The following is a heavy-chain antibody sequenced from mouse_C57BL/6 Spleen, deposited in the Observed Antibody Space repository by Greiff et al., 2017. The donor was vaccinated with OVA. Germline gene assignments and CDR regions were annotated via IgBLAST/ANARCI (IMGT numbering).Heavy chain of an antibody. Sequence: QVQLQQSGPGLVQPSQSLSITCTVSGFSLTSYGVHWVRQSPGKGLAWLGVIWSGGSTGYNAAFISRLSISKDNSKCQVFFKMNSLQADDTAIYYCARNGGSFDYWGQGTTLTVSS. CDR2: IWSGGST. CDR3: ARNGGSFDY. V-gene: IGHV2-2*01. J-gene: IGHJ2*01. CDR1: GFSLTSYG.